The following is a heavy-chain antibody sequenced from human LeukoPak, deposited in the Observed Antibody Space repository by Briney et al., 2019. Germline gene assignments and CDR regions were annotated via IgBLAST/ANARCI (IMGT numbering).Heavy chain of an antibody. CDR1: GGSISSYY. D-gene: IGHD3-10*01. CDR2: IYYSGST. V-gene: IGHV4-59*08. J-gene: IGHJ4*02. Sequence: SETLSLTCTVSGGSISSYYWSWIRQPPGKGLEWIGYIYYSGSTNYNPSLKSRVTISVDTSKNQFSLKLSSVTAADTAVYYCARRGSMVRGFDYWGQGTLVTVSS. CDR3: ARRGSMVRGFDY.